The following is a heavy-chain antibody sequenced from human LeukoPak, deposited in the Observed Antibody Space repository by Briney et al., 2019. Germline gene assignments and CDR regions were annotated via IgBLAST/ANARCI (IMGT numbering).Heavy chain of an antibody. CDR2: INHSGST. J-gene: IGHJ4*02. Sequence: SETLSLTCAVYGGSFSGYYWSWIRQPPGKGLEWIGEINHSGSTNYNPSLKSRVTISVDTSKNQFSLRLSSVTAADTAVYYCARRNDILTGYNDYWGQGTLVTVSS. CDR3: ARRNDILTGYNDY. V-gene: IGHV4-34*01. CDR1: GGSFSGYY. D-gene: IGHD3-9*01.